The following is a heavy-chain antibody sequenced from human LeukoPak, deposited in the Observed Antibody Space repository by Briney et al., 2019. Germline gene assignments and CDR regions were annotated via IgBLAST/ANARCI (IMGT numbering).Heavy chain of an antibody. Sequence: SETLSLTCTVSGGSSSSSSYYWGWIRQPLGEGLEWIGNVYYSGSTYYNPSLKSRVTISVDTSKNQFSLKLSSVTAAETALYYCARLRGYYFDYWGQGILVTVSS. CDR3: ARLRGYYFDY. V-gene: IGHV4-39*01. J-gene: IGHJ4*02. CDR2: VYYSGST. CDR1: GGSSSSSSYY.